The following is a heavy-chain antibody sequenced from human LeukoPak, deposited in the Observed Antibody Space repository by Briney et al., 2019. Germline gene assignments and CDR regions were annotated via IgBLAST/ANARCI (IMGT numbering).Heavy chain of an antibody. CDR3: ARDASGGGSYYYYMDV. D-gene: IGHD1-1*01. V-gene: IGHV3-20*04. CDR2: ISWNGDRI. Sequence: GGSLRLSCTASGFNFEDDGMSWVRHVPGKGLEWVSGISWNGDRIGYADSVKGRFTISRDNAKYSLYLQMQSLRAEDTALYYCARDASGGGSYYYYMDVWGKGTTVTVSS. CDR1: GFNFEDDG. J-gene: IGHJ6*03.